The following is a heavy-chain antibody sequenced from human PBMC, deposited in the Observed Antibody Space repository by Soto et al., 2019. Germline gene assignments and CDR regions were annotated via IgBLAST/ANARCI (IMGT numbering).Heavy chain of an antibody. Sequence: QVQLQESGPGLVKPSETLSLRCNVSGASINNYYCNWIRQPPGKGLEWIGYIFYSGSTKYNPSLKSRVTISLDTSKNQCSLSVTSVTAADTAVYYCATGDISVAGSPFDSWGQGTLVAVSS. CDR3: ATGDISVAGSPFDS. J-gene: IGHJ4*02. D-gene: IGHD6-19*01. V-gene: IGHV4-59*01. CDR1: GASINNYY. CDR2: IFYSGST.